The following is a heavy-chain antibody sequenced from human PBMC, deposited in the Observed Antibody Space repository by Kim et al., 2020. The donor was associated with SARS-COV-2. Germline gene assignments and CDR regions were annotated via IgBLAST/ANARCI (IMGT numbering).Heavy chain of an antibody. Sequence: SETLSLTCIVSGDSISSRSHYWGWIRQPPGKGLEWIGNIYYSGSATYNPSLKSRVTIFVDTSKNQFPLKMSSVTAADTAVYFCARKSVTLFGVTNISWFDPWGQGTLVTVSS. J-gene: IGHJ5*02. CDR2: IYYSGSA. CDR3: ARKSVTLFGVTNISWFDP. D-gene: IGHD3-3*01. CDR1: GDSISSRSHY. V-gene: IGHV4-39*01.